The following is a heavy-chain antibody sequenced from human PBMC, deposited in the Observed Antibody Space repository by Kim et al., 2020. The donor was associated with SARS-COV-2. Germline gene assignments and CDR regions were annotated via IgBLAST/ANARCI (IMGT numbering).Heavy chain of an antibody. CDR3: VKNQKKWELFTVFDA. Sequence: GGSLRLSCAASGFIFNEYTLHWVRQAPGKGLEWVSLISWSGMNKYYADSVSGRFAISRDNSQESLFLQMSNLTNEDTAFYYCVKNQKKWELFTVFDAWG. CDR2: ISWSGMNK. V-gene: IGHV3-43*01. CDR1: GFIFNEYT. J-gene: IGHJ4*01. D-gene: IGHD1-26*01.